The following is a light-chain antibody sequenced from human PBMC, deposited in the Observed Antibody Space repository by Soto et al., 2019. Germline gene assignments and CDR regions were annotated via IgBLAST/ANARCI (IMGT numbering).Light chain of an antibody. CDR2: GAS. Sequence: EIVLTQSPCTLSFSPGERATLSCRASQSVSSSYLAWYQQKPGQAPRLLIYGASSRATGIPDRFSGSGSGTDFTLTISRLEPEDVAVYYCQQYGSSLWTFGQGTKVEI. CDR3: QQYGSSLWT. V-gene: IGKV3-20*01. CDR1: QSVSSSY. J-gene: IGKJ1*01.